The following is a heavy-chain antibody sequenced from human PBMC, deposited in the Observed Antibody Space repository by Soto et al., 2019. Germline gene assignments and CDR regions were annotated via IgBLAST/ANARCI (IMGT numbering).Heavy chain of an antibody. J-gene: IGHJ4*02. CDR3: AREAVGIQLWD. CDR1: GFRFSDYY. V-gene: IGHV3-11*06. Sequence: PGGSLRLSCAASGFRFSDYYMAWMHQAPGKGLEWVSSISRSSTDTPYADSVKGRFTISRDNAGDSLYLQMNNLGPEDTAIYYCAREAVGIQLWDWGQGTLVTAPQ. D-gene: IGHD5-18*01. CDR2: ISRSSTDT.